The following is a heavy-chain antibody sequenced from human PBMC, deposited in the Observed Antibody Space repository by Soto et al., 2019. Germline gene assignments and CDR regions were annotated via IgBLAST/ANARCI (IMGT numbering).Heavy chain of an antibody. D-gene: IGHD3-16*01. CDR3: ATYDSPYYYMDV. V-gene: IGHV4-59*13. Sequence: QVQLQESGPGLVKPSETLSLTCTVSGGSISRYFWSWIRQPPGKGLQWIGHIYYSGSTDYNPSLMSRVAISVDASKTHFSLRLNPVTAADAAVYYCATYDSPYYYMDVWGKGTTGTVSS. CDR2: IYYSGST. CDR1: GGSISRYF. J-gene: IGHJ6*03.